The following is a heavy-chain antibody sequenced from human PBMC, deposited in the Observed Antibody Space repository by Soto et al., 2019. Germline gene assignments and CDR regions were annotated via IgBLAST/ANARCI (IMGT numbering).Heavy chain of an antibody. CDR1: GGSISSSDYY. CDR2: IYYSGNT. Sequence: PSETLSLTCTVSGGSISSSDYYWGWIRQPPGKGLEWIGTIYYSGNTYYTPSLKSRATISLDTSRNQFFLNLNSVTAADTAVYYCARDVGSSHGPGHPHYFDYWGQGTLVTVSS. V-gene: IGHV4-39*07. J-gene: IGHJ4*02. D-gene: IGHD2-2*01. CDR3: ARDVGSSHGPGHPHYFDY.